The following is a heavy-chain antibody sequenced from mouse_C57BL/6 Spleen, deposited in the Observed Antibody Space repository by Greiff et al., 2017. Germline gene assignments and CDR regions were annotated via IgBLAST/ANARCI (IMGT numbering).Heavy chain of an antibody. CDR3: ARAYYSNYIDY. Sequence: EVQLQQSGPELVKPGASVKIPCKASGYTFTDYNMDWVKQSHGKSLEWIGDINPNNGGTNDNQNFKGKATLTVYKSSSTAYMELRSLTSEDTAVYYCARAYYSNYIDYGGQGTTLTVSS. J-gene: IGHJ2*01. V-gene: IGHV1-18*01. D-gene: IGHD2-5*01. CDR1: GYTFTDYN. CDR2: INPNNGGT.